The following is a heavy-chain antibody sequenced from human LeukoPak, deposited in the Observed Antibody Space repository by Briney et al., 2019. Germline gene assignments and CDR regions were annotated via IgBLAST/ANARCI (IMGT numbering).Heavy chain of an antibody. D-gene: IGHD2-21*02. CDR2: SDPEDGET. CDR3: VTDRARLFWYFDL. CDR1: GSTLSDLS. J-gene: IGHJ2*01. Sequence: ASVKVSCKVSGSTLSDLSMHWVRQAPGKGLEYVGGSDPEDGETFHAQNFQGRVTMTEDTSIDTAYMELSSLRSEDTAVYYCVTDRARLFWYFDLWGRGTLVTVSS. V-gene: IGHV1-24*01.